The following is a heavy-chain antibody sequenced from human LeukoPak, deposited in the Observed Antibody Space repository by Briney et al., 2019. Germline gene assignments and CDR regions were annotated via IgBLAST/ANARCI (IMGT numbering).Heavy chain of an antibody. CDR2: ISSDGYNK. Sequence: GGSLRLSCAASGFSFSSYVMHWVRQAPGKGLEWVAVISSDGYNKDYADSVKGRSTISRDNSKNTLYLQMNSLRAEDTAVYYCARDRPDYWGQGTLVTVFS. J-gene: IGHJ4*02. CDR3: ARDRPDY. CDR1: GFSFSSYV. V-gene: IGHV3-30*01.